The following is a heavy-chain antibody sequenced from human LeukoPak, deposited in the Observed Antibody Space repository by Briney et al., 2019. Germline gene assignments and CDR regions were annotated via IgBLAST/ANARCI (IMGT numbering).Heavy chain of an antibody. D-gene: IGHD6-19*01. J-gene: IGHJ4*02. CDR3: ASPRLYSSGWTPSPPFDY. CDR1: GFTFSSYS. CDR2: ISSSSSTI. V-gene: IGHV3-48*01. Sequence: PGGSLRLSRAASGFTFSSYSMNWVRQAPGKGLEWVSYISSSSSTIYYADSVKGRFTISRDNAKNSLYLQMNSLRAEDTAVYYCASPRLYSSGWTPSPPFDYWGQGTLVTVSS.